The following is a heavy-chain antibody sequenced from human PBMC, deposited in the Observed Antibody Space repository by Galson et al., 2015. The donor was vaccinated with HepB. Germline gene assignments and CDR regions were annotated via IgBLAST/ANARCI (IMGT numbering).Heavy chain of an antibody. Sequence: SLRLSCAASGFTFSSYWMSWVRQAPGKGLEWVANIKQDGSEKYYVDPVKGRFTISRDNAKNSLYLQMNSLRAEDTAVYYCARDRDYYGSGSHFDYWGQGTLVTVSS. D-gene: IGHD3-10*01. J-gene: IGHJ4*02. CDR3: ARDRDYYGSGSHFDY. V-gene: IGHV3-7*03. CDR1: GFTFSSYW. CDR2: IKQDGSEK.